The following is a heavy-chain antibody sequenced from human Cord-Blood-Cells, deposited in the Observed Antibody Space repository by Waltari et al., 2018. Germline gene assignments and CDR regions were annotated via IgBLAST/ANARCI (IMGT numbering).Heavy chain of an antibody. Sequence: QVQLQEPGPGLVKPSETLALTCTAPGGPIISYSLSWIRPPPGKGLEWIGRIYTSGSTNYNPSLKSRVTMSVDTSKNQFSLKLSSVTAADTAVYYCARLHCSSTSCYDAFDIWGQGTMVTVSS. V-gene: IGHV4-4*07. D-gene: IGHD2-2*01. J-gene: IGHJ3*02. CDR3: ARLHCSSTSCYDAFDI. CDR1: GGPIISYS. CDR2: IYTSGST.